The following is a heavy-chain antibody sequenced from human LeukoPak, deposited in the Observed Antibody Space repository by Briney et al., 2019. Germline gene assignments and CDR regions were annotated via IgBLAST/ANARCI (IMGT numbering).Heavy chain of an antibody. D-gene: IGHD3-22*01. J-gene: IGHJ4*02. V-gene: IGHV4-31*03. Sequence: PSETLSLTCTVSGGSIRSSYYYWGWIRQPPGKGLEWIGYISHSGSTSYNPSLKSRVTISVDTSNNEFSLRLTSVTAADTAVYYCARGGYYYDTCGPFDYWGQGTLVTVSS. CDR3: ARGGYYYDTCGPFDY. CDR2: ISHSGST. CDR1: GGSIRSSYYY.